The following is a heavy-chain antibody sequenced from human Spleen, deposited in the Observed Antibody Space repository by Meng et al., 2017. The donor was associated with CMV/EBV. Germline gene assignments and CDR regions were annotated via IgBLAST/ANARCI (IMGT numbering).Heavy chain of an antibody. Sequence: GGSLRLSCGGSGFTFSNYWMSWVRQAPGRGLEWVANIREDGSEEYYVDSVKGRFTISRDNVKNSVYLQMNSLRADDTAVYYCAKVGSSTRLERDWGQGTLVTVSS. D-gene: IGHD1-1*01. J-gene: IGHJ4*02. CDR3: AKVGSSTRLERD. CDR2: IREDGSEE. CDR1: GFTFSNYW. V-gene: IGHV3-7*01.